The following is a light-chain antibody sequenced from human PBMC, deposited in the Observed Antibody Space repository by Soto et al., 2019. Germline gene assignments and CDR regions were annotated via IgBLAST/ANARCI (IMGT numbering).Light chain of an antibody. V-gene: IGLV2-14*01. CDR1: GSDVGGYDY. J-gene: IGLJ1*01. CDR3: GSYTSSSTYV. CDR2: EVT. Sequence: QSVLTQPASVSGSPGQSITISCTGTGSDVGGYDYVSWYQHHPGKAPKVMIYEVTNRPSGVSNRFSGSKSGNTASLTISGLLAEDEADYYCGSYTSSSTYVFGTGTKVTV.